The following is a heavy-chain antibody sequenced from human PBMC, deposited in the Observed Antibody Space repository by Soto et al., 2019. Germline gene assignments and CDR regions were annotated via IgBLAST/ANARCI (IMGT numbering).Heavy chain of an antibody. D-gene: IGHD6-13*01. CDR2: INHSGST. CDR1: GGSFSGYY. J-gene: IGHJ6*02. V-gene: IGHV4-34*01. CDR3: ARYGGSIAAAGTRRVPRTFYGMDV. Sequence: SETLSLTCAVYGGSFSGYYWTWILQPPGTGLEWIGEINHSGSTNYNPSLKSRVTISVDTSKNQFSLKLTSVTAADTAVYYCARYGGSIAAAGTRRVPRTFYGMDVWGQGTTVT.